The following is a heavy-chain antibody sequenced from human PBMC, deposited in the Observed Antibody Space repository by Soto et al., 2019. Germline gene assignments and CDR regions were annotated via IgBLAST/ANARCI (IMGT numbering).Heavy chain of an antibody. CDR1: GYTFTSYY. D-gene: IGHD4-4*01. Sequence: VASVKVSCKASGYTFTSYYMHWVRLAPGQGLEWMGIINPDGGGTSYAQQFQGRVIMTRDTSTSTVYMEMSSLRSEDTAVYYCAVGGNYLSMDVWGQGTTVTVSS. V-gene: IGHV1-46*01. J-gene: IGHJ6*02. CDR2: INPDGGGT. CDR3: AVGGNYLSMDV.